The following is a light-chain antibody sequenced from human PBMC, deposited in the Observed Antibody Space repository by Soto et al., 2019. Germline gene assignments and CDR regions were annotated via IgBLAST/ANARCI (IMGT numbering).Light chain of an antibody. J-gene: IGKJ5*01. CDR1: QSVSSY. CDR3: QQYGSSIT. CDR2: DAS. Sequence: EIVLTQSPATLSLSPWERATLSCRASQSVSSYLAWYQQKPGQAPRLLIYDASNRATGIPARFSGSGSGTDFTLTISSLEPEDFTVYYCQQYGSSITFGQGTRLEIK. V-gene: IGKV3-11*01.